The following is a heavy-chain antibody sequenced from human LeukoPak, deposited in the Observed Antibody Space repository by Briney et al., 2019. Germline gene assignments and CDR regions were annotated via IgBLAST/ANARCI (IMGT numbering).Heavy chain of an antibody. CDR2: IYYSGST. CDR3: AGWAARYGDWGFDY. V-gene: IGHV4-59*08. Sequence: SETLSLTCTVSGGSISSYYWSWIRQPPGKGLEWIGYIYYSGSTNYNPSLKSRVTISVDTSKNQFSLKLSSVTAADTAVYYCAGWAARYGDWGFDYWGQGTLVTVSS. CDR1: GGSISSYY. J-gene: IGHJ4*02. D-gene: IGHD4-17*01.